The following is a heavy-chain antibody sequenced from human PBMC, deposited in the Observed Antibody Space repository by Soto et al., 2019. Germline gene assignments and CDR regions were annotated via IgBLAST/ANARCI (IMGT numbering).Heavy chain of an antibody. CDR1: GLDVKAIY. Sequence: EVRLAESGGGVIHPGGALRLSCAVSGLDVKAIYMSLLRRAPGKGLEWVAGLYTFGEGYYADFAAGRFTIARHESENTLLLEMIDLKIEDTAIYYCARDKDFGDYTFDLWGQGTLVTVSS. D-gene: IGHD4-17*01. CDR3: ARDKDFGDYTFDL. J-gene: IGHJ4*02. CDR2: LYTFGEG. V-gene: IGHV3-53*01.